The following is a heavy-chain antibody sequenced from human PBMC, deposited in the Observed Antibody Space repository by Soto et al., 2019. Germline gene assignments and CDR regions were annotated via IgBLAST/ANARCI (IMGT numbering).Heavy chain of an antibody. J-gene: IGHJ5*02. CDR1: GFTFSSYS. V-gene: IGHV3-48*01. CDR3: ARGADYDSSGIRLNWFDP. Sequence: EVQLVESGGGLVQPGGSLRLSCAASGFTFSSYSMNWVRQAPGKGLEWVSYISSSSSTIYYADSVKGRFTISRDNAKNSLYRKMNSLRAEDTAVYYCARGADYDSSGIRLNWFDPWGQGTLVTVSS. D-gene: IGHD3-22*01. CDR2: ISSSSSTI.